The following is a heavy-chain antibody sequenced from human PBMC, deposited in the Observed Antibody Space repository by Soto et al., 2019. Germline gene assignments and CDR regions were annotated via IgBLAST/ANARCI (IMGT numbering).Heavy chain of an antibody. Sequence: ASVKVSCKASGYTFTGYYMHWVRQAPGQGLEWMGWINPNSGGTNYAQKFQGWVTMTRDTSISTAYMELSRLRSDDPAVYYFVLEFGVVPPGYRSYCYGMDVWGQGTTVTVSS. CDR2: INPNSGGT. CDR1: GYTFTGYY. V-gene: IGHV1-2*04. CDR3: VLEFGVVPPGYRSYCYGMDV. J-gene: IGHJ6*02. D-gene: IGHD2-2*01.